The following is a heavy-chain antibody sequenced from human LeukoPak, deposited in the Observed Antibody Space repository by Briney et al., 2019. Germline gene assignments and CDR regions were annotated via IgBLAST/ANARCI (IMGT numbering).Heavy chain of an antibody. J-gene: IGHJ4*02. Sequence: SETLSLTCTVSGGSISSSSYYWGWIRQPPGKGLEWIGSIYYSGSTYYNPSLKSRVTISVDTSKNQFSLKLSSVTAAGTAVYYCARQTTGGFDYWGQGTLVTVSS. CDR1: GGSISSSSYY. CDR2: IYYSGST. CDR3: ARQTTGGFDY. V-gene: IGHV4-39*01. D-gene: IGHD3-16*01.